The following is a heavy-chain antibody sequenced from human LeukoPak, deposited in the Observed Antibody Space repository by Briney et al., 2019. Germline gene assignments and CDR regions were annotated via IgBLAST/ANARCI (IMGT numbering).Heavy chain of an antibody. CDR1: GGSFSGYY. CDR2: INHSGST. Sequence: SETLALTCAVYGGSFSGYYWSWIRQPPGKGLEWIGEINHSGSTNYNPSLKSRVTISVDTSKNQFSLKLSSVTAADTAVYYCARGSTIAVAGIDYWGQGTLVTVSS. CDR3: ARGSTIAVAGIDY. D-gene: IGHD6-19*01. J-gene: IGHJ4*02. V-gene: IGHV4-34*01.